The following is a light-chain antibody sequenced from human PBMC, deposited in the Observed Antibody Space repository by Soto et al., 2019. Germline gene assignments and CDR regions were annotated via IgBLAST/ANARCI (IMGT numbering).Light chain of an antibody. V-gene: IGLV2-14*01. J-gene: IGLJ2*01. CDR2: DVS. CDR3: SSYTSSSTGV. CDR1: SSDVGGYNY. Sequence: QSALTQPASVSGSPGQSITISCTGTSSDVGGYNYVSWYQQHPGKSPKLMIYDVSNRPSGVSNRFSGSKYDNTAALTISGLQAEDEADYYCSSYTSSSTGVFGGGTKLTVL.